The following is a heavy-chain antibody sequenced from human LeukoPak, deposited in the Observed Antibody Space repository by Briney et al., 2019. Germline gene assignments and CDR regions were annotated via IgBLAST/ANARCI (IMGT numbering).Heavy chain of an antibody. CDR2: ISSDGSIT. CDR1: GFTFNIYW. D-gene: IGHD3-22*01. CDR3: ARRVGSSESSYYFDY. Sequence: GGSLRLSCAASGFTFNIYWMHWVRQAPGKGLVWVSLISSDGSITSYADSVKGRFTISRDNAKNTVYLQMNSLRVEDTAVYYCARRVGSSESSYYFDYWGQGTLVTVSS. V-gene: IGHV3-74*01. J-gene: IGHJ4*02.